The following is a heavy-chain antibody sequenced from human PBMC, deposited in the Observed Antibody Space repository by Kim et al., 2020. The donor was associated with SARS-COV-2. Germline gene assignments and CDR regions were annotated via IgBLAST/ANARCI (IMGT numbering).Heavy chain of an antibody. D-gene: IGHD3-10*01. Sequence: SQTLSLTCAISGDSVSSNSAAWNWIRQSPSRGLEWLGRTYYRSKWYNDYAVSVKSRITINPDTSKNQFSLQLNSVTPEDTAVYYCARGIEDYYGSGSYYKAPSVVFDYWGQGTLVTVSS. J-gene: IGHJ4*02. CDR3: ARGIEDYYGSGSYYKAPSVVFDY. CDR2: TYYRSKWYN. V-gene: IGHV6-1*01. CDR1: GDSVSSNSAA.